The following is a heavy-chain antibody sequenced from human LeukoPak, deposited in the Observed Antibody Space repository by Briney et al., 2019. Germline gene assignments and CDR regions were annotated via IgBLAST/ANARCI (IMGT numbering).Heavy chain of an antibody. CDR1: GFTFSSYA. CDR3: ARELRERGSGSYYKRSFDY. Sequence: GRSLRLSRAASGFTFSSYAMHWVRQAPGKGLEWVAVISYDGSNKYYADSVKGRFTISRDNSKNTLYQQMNSLRAEDTAVYYCARELRERGSGSYYKRSFDYWGQGTLVTVSS. D-gene: IGHD3-10*01. CDR2: ISYDGSNK. J-gene: IGHJ4*02. V-gene: IGHV3-30*04.